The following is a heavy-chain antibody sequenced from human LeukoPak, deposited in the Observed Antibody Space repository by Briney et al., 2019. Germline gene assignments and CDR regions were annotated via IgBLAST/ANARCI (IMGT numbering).Heavy chain of an antibody. CDR1: GGTICSSY. CDR2: IYYSGST. CDR3: ARDPYSSGYYASFDP. J-gene: IGHJ5*02. D-gene: IGHD5-12*01. V-gene: IGHV4-59*01. Sequence: SETLSLTCTVSGGTICSSYWHWIRQPPGKALEWIGYIYYSGSTAYNPSLKSRITMSVDTSKNRFSLNMWSVTAADTAVYYCARDPYSSGYYASFDPWGQGTLVTVSS.